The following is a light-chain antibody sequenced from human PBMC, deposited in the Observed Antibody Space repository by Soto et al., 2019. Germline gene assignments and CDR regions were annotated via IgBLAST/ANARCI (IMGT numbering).Light chain of an antibody. CDR1: QSVSSY. CDR3: QQRSNWPRT. V-gene: IGKV3-11*01. Sequence: EIVLTQSPATLSLSPGERATLSCRASQSVSSYLAWYQQKPGQAPRLLIYDASNRATGIPARFSGSGSGTDFTLTISSLEPEDFAVYYCQQRSNWPRTCGGGTKGDIK. CDR2: DAS. J-gene: IGKJ4*01.